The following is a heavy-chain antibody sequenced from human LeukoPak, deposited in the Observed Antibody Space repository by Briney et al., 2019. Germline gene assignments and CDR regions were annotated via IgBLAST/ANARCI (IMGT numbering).Heavy chain of an antibody. V-gene: IGHV4-34*01. CDR1: GGSFSGYY. CDR3: ARRRLDYVWGSYRPTHFDY. Sequence: SETLSLTCAVYGGSFSGYYWSWIRQPPGKGLEWIGEINHSGSTNYNPSLKSRVTISVDTSKNQFSLKLSSVTAADTAVYYCARRRLDYVWGSYRPTHFDYWGQGTLVTVSS. J-gene: IGHJ4*02. CDR2: INHSGST. D-gene: IGHD3-16*02.